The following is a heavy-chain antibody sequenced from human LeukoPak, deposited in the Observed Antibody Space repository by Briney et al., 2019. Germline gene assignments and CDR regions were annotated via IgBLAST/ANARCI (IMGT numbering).Heavy chain of an antibody. CDR2: INHSGST. CDR3: ARSGGYYYYYGMDV. Sequence: PSETLSLTCAVYGGSFSGYYWSWIRQPPGKGLEWIGEINHSGSTNYNPSLKGRVTISVDTSKNQFSLKLSSVTAADTAVYYCARSGGYYYYYGMDVWGQGTTVTVSS. V-gene: IGHV4-34*01. J-gene: IGHJ6*02. D-gene: IGHD2-15*01. CDR1: GGSFSGYY.